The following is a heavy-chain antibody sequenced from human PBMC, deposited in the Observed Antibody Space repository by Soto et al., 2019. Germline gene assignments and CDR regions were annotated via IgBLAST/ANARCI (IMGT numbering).Heavy chain of an antibody. J-gene: IGHJ6*02. CDR3: ARTPGPEVAASLEYYYFSGMDV. V-gene: IGHV5-51*01. CDR1: GYSFTSYW. CDR2: IHPGDSDT. D-gene: IGHD2-15*01. Sequence: PGESLKISCEASGYSFTSYWIGLVLHRPGKGLEWMGIIHPGDSDTKYSPSFQGQVTISVDKSITTAYLQWSSLKASDTAMYYCARTPGPEVAASLEYYYFSGMDVWGQGTTVTVSS.